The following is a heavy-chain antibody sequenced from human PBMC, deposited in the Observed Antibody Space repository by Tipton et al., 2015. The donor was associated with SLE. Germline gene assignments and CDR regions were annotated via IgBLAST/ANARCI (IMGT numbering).Heavy chain of an antibody. CDR1: GGSISCYY. CDR3: ARFIAVGGTDAFDI. D-gene: IGHD6-19*01. V-gene: IGHV4-59*07. Sequence: TLSLTCTVSGGSISCYYWRWIRQPPGTGLEWIGYIYYCGSTNYHPSLKRRVTISVDTSKNQLSPQLRSVTAADAAGYYCARFIAVGGTDAFDIWGQGTMVTVSS. J-gene: IGHJ3*02. CDR2: IYYCGST.